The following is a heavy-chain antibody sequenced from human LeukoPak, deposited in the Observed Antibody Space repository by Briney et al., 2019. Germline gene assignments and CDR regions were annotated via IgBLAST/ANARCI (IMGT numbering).Heavy chain of an antibody. J-gene: IGHJ5*02. V-gene: IGHV4-59*01. Sequence: SETLSLTCAVYGGSFSGYYWSWIRQPPGEGLEWIGYIFYSGSTNYNPSLKSRVSMSVDTSKNQFSLKLSSVTAADMAVYYCARGSYTSGGNTFKFDPWGQGTLVTVSS. CDR3: ARGSYTSGGNTFKFDP. CDR2: IFYSGST. D-gene: IGHD6-19*01. CDR1: GGSFSGYY.